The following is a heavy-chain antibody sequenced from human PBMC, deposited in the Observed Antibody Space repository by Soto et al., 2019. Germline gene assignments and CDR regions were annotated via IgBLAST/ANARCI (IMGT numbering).Heavy chain of an antibody. CDR2: LTADSDDT. J-gene: IGHJ4*02. D-gene: IGHD1-1*01. Sequence: EVQLLESGGTSVQPGGSLRLSCVASGFTFSTHTMNWVRQAPGKGLEWVSRLTADSDDTSYADSLKGRFTISRDNSKNTLYLQMNSLRAEDTAIYYCAKGLDRASLDFWGQGALVTVSS. CDR1: GFTFSTHT. CDR3: AKGLDRASLDF. V-gene: IGHV3-23*01.